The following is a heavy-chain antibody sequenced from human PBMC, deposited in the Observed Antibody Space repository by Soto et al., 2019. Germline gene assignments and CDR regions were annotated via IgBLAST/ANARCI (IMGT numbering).Heavy chain of an antibody. D-gene: IGHD6-19*01. CDR2: IVVGSGNT. CDR1: GFTFTSSA. J-gene: IGHJ3*02. V-gene: IGHV1-58*01. Sequence: SVKVSCKASGFTFTSSAVQGVRQARGRRLEWIGWIVVGSGNTNYAQKFQERLTTTRDMSTSTAYMELSSLRSEDTAVYYCAALAVDEAFDIWGQGTMVTFSS. CDR3: AALAVDEAFDI.